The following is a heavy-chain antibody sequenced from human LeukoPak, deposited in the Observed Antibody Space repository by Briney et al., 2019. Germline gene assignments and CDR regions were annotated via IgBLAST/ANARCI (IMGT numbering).Heavy chain of an antibody. CDR2: IIPIFGTA. CDR3: AGDSPGGGGTEGPDAFDI. Sequence: ASVKVSCKASGGTFSSYAISWVRQAPGQGLEWMGGIIPIFGTANYAQKFQGRVTITADESTSTAYMELSSLRSEDTAVYYCAGDSPGGGGTEGPDAFDIWGQGTMVTVSS. J-gene: IGHJ3*02. D-gene: IGHD2-15*01. V-gene: IGHV1-69*13. CDR1: GGTFSSYA.